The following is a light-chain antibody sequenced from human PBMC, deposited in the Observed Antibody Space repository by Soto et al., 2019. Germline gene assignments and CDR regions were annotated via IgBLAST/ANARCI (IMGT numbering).Light chain of an antibody. CDR1: QSVSSNN. V-gene: IGKV3-20*01. CDR2: GAS. Sequence: EIVLTQSPGTLSLSPGERATLSCRASQSVSSNNLAWYQQKPGQAPRLLIFGASSRATGIPDRFSGSGSGTDFTLTISRLEPEDFAVYSCQQYGRSPYTFGQGTKLVIK. J-gene: IGKJ2*01. CDR3: QQYGRSPYT.